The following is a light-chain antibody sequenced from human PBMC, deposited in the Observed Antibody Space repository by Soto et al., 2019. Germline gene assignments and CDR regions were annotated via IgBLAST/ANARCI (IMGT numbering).Light chain of an antibody. CDR1: QSLTRN. J-gene: IGKJ1*01. CDR3: QQYGSSPWT. V-gene: IGKV3-20*01. CDR2: GAS. Sequence: EIVLTQSPGTLSLSPGERATLSCRASQSLTRNLAWYQHKPGQSPRLLIYGASSRATGIPDRFSGSGSGTDFTLTISRLETEDFAVYYCQQYGSSPWTFGQGTKVDIK.